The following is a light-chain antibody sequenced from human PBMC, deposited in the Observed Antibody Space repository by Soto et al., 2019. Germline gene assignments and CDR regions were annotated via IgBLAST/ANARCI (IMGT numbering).Light chain of an antibody. V-gene: IGLV2-23*01. J-gene: IGLJ2*01. CDR2: EGT. Sequence: QSALTQPASGSGSPGQSITISCTGTSSDVGTYNLVSWYQQHPGRAPKLIIYEGTKRPSGVSNRFSGSKSGNTASLTISGLQAEDEAGYHCCSYAGTSTWVFGGGTKLTVL. CDR1: SSDVGTYNL. CDR3: CSYAGTSTWV.